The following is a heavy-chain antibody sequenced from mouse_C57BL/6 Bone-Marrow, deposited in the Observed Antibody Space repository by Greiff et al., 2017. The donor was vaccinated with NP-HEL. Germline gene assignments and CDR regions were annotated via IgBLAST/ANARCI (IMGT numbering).Heavy chain of an antibody. CDR2: IYPGDGDT. V-gene: IGHV1-80*01. CDR3: AKDGNYLDY. Sequence: VKLVESGAELVKPGASVKISCKASGYAFSSYWMNWVKQRPGKGLEWIGQIYPGDGDTNYKSSSTAYMQRSSLTSEDSAVYFCAKDGNYLDYWGQGTTLTVSS. J-gene: IGHJ2*01. CDR1: GYAFSSYW.